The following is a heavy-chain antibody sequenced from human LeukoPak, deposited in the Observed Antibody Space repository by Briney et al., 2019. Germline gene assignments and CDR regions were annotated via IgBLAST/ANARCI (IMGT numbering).Heavy chain of an antibody. CDR2: IYPGDSDT. Sequence: GGSLEISCKASGYTITNYWIGWVRQVPGKGLEWMGIIYPGDSDTRYSPSFRGQVIISADKSIRTAYLQWTSLKASDTAMYYCARHTGEGSHFQHWGQGSLVTVSS. CDR1: GYTITNYW. J-gene: IGHJ1*01. V-gene: IGHV5-51*01. D-gene: IGHD3-16*01. CDR3: ARHTGEGSHFQH.